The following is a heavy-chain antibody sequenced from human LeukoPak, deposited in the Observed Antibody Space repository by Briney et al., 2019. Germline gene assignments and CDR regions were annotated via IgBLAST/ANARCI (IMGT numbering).Heavy chain of an antibody. CDR3: ARGTGEWLHYYFDY. CDR1: GGSISSYY. J-gene: IGHJ4*02. D-gene: IGHD7-27*01. V-gene: IGHV4-4*07. CDR2: IYTSGST. Sequence: SETLSLTCTVSGGSISSYYWSWIRQPAGKGLEWIGRIYTSGSTNYNPSLKSRVTISLDRSKNQFSLKLSSVTAADTAVYYCARGTGEWLHYYFDYWGQGTLVTVSS.